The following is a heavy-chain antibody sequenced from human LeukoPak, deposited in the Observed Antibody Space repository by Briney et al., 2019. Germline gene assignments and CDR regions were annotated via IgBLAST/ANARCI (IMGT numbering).Heavy chain of an antibody. Sequence: ASVKVSCKASGYTFTSYGISWVRQAPGQGLEWMGWISAYNGNTNYAQKLQGRVTMTTDTSTSTAYMELRSLRSDDTAVYYCARVSRGVVVVPAAIPTYYFDYWGQGTLVTVSS. V-gene: IGHV1-18*04. CDR1: GYTFTSYG. D-gene: IGHD2-2*01. CDR3: ARVSRGVVVVPAAIPTYYFDY. J-gene: IGHJ4*02. CDR2: ISAYNGNT.